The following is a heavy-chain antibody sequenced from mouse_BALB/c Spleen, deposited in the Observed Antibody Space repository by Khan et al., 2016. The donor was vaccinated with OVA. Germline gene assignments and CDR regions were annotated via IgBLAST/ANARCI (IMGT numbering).Heavy chain of an antibody. CDR2: FNPYNDGT. J-gene: IGHJ2*01. CDR3: ARPGNRYERVFDY. CDR1: GYTFTRYL. D-gene: IGHD2-14*01. V-gene: IGHV1S136*01. Sequence: VQLQQSGPELVKPGASVKVSCKASGYTFTRYLMHWVKQKPGQGLEWIGYFNPYNDGTRYNEKFNGKATLTSDKSSSIAYMELNNLTSEDSAVYYCARPGNRYERVFDYWGQGTTLTVSS.